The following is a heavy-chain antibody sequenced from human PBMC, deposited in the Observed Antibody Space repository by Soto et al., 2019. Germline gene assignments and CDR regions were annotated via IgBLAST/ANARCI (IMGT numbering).Heavy chain of an antibody. CDR3: ARAGYLRRWFDP. J-gene: IGHJ5*02. V-gene: IGHV4-34*01. CDR1: GGSFSVYY. CDR2: INHSGST. D-gene: IGHD1-1*01. Sequence: SETLSLTCAVYGGSFSVYYWSWIRQPPGKGLEWIGEINHSGSTNYNPSLKSRVTISVDTSKNQFSLKLSSVTAADTAVYYCARAGYLRRWFDPWGQGTLVTVSS.